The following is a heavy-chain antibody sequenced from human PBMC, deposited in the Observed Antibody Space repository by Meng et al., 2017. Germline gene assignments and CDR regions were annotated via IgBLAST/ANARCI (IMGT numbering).Heavy chain of an antibody. CDR3: ARDSCTGGICYRGSFDY. Sequence: QLLQSGAEVKEPGASVKVSCKASGYTFTSYAMHWVRQAPGQSLEWMGWLNAGNGDTKYSQKFQGRVTITRDSSASTAYMELSSLRSEDTAVYYCARDSCTGGICYRGSFDYWAQGTLVTVSS. J-gene: IGHJ4*02. CDR2: LNAGNGDT. V-gene: IGHV1-3*01. D-gene: IGHD2-15*01. CDR1: GYTFTSYA.